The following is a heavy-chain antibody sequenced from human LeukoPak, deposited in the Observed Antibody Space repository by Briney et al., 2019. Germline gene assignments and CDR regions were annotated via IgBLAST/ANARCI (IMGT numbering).Heavy chain of an antibody. D-gene: IGHD6-19*01. J-gene: IGHJ4*02. CDR1: GGSISSSSYY. Sequence: SETLSLTCTVSGGSISSSSYYWGWIRRPPGKGLEWIGSIYYSGTTYYHPSLKSRVTISVDTSKNQFSLKLSSVAAADTAVYYCARLYTSGWRFDYWGQGTLVTVSS. CDR3: ARLYTSGWRFDY. V-gene: IGHV4-39*01. CDR2: IYYSGTT.